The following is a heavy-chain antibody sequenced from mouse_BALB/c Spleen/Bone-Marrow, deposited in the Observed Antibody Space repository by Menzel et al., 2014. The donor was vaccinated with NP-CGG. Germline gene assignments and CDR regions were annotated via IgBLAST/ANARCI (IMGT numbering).Heavy chain of an antibody. CDR2: ISYSGST. J-gene: IGHJ3*01. Sequence: EVKLMESGPGLVKPSQSLSLTCTVTGYSITSDYAWNWIRQFPGNKLEWMGYISYSGSTSYNPSLKSRISITRDTSKNQFFLQLNSVTTEDTATYYCAREARATWAWFAYWGQGILVTVSA. CDR1: GYSITSDYA. V-gene: IGHV3-2*02. D-gene: IGHD3-1*01. CDR3: AREARATWAWFAY.